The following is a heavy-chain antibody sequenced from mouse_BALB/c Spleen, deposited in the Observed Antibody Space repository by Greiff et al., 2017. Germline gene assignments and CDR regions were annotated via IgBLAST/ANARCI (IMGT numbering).Heavy chain of an antibody. D-gene: IGHD1-2*01. CDR2: ISSGGGST. J-gene: IGHJ4*01. CDR1: GFAFSSYD. V-gene: IGHV5-12-1*01. Sequence: EVQRVESGGGLVKPGGSLKLSCAASGFAFSSYDMSWVRQTPEKRLEWVAYISSGGGSTYYPDTVKGRFTISRDNAKNTLYLQMSSLKSEDTAMYYCARHGRRLRAMDYWGQGTSVTVSS. CDR3: ARHGRRLRAMDY.